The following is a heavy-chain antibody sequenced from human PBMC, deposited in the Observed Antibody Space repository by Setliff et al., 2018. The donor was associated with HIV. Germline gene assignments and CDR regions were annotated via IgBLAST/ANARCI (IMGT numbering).Heavy chain of an antibody. J-gene: IGHJ5*02. CDR3: ASRIYYYDESRVLREEGFVP. CDR2: IYHTGRT. CDR1: GGSIDNNKYY. Sequence: PSETLSLTCSVSGGSIDNNKYYWTWIRPPPGKGLEWTGSIYHTGRTYYNRSLESRLTISIDTSKNQFSLKLTSVTAADTAMYYCASRIYYYDESRVLREEGFVPWGQGTLVTVSS. V-gene: IGHV4-39*01. D-gene: IGHD3-22*01.